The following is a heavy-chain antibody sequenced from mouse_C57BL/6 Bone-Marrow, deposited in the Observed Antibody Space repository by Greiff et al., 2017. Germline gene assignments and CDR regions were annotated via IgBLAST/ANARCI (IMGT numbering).Heavy chain of an antibody. V-gene: IGHV3-6*01. CDR3: ARGEY. CDR1: GYSITSGYY. J-gene: IGHJ2*01. CDR2: ISYDGSN. Sequence: EVKLMESGPGPVKPSQSLSLTCSVTGYSITSGYYWNWIRQFPGNKLEWMGYISYDGSNNYNPSLKNRISITRDTSKNQFFLKLNSVTTEDTATYYCARGEYWGQGTTLTVSS.